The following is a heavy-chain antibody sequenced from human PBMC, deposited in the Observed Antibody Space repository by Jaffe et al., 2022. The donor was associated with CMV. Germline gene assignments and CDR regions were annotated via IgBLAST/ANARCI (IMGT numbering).Heavy chain of an antibody. CDR2: ISWNSGSI. V-gene: IGHV3-9*01. CDR3: AKHDY. Sequence: EVQLVESGGGLVQPGRSLRLSCAASGFTFDDYAMHWVRQAPGKGLEWVSGISWNSGSIGYADSVKGRFTISRDNAKNSLYLQMNSLRAEDTALYYCAKHDYWGQGTLVTVSS. CDR1: GFTFDDYA. J-gene: IGHJ4*02.